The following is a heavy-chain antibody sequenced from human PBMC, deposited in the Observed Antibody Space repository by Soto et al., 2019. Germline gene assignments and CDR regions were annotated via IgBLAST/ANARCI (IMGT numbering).Heavy chain of an antibody. V-gene: IGHV3-73*01. D-gene: IGHD2-15*01. CDR1: GFPLSDSA. J-gene: IGHJ6*03. CDR3: SRNAGGQVEDSFYYYFMDV. Sequence: EVQLVESGGGLVQPGGSLKLACLASGFPLSDSAIHWVRKASGQGLEWVGRIRSKTNNYATTYAAPVRCRFPLSRDDSKNTAYLQRKNLESDDAAVYYCSRNAGGQVEDSFYYYFMDVWGEWATVAV. CDR2: IRSKTNNYAT.